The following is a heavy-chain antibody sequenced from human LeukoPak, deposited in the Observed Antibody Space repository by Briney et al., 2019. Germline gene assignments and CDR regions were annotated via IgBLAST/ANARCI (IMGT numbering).Heavy chain of an antibody. Sequence: PSQTLSLTCTVSGGSISSGDYYWSWIRQPPGKGLEWMGYIYYSGSTYYNPSLKSRVTISVDTSKNQFSLKLSSVTAADTAVYYCARVYCSGGSCYSGGWSNFDYWGQGTLVTVSS. CDR3: ARVYCSGGSCYSGGWSNFDY. J-gene: IGHJ4*02. CDR2: IYYSGST. V-gene: IGHV4-30-4*01. CDR1: GGSISSGDYY. D-gene: IGHD2-15*01.